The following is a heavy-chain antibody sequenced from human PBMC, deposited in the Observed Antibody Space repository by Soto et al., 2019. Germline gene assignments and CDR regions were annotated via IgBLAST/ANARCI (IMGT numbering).Heavy chain of an antibody. V-gene: IGHV1-18*01. D-gene: IGHD1-7*01. J-gene: IGHJ5*02. CDR2: ISAHNGNT. Sequence: QVQLVQSGAEVKKPGASVKVSCKASGYIFISYGISWVRQAPGQGLEWMGWISAHNGNTNYAQTLQGRVTMTTDTSTSTAYMEVRSLRSDDTAVDCCARQDWNYNWFDPWGQGTLVTVSS. CDR1: GYIFISYG. CDR3: ARQDWNYNWFDP.